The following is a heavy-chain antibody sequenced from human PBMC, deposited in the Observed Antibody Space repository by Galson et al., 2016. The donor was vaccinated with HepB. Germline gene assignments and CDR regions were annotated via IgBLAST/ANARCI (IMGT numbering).Heavy chain of an antibody. D-gene: IGHD3-10*01. V-gene: IGHV3-23*01. CDR3: AKERGSRITMVRGVLDAFDI. CDR1: GFTFSTYA. Sequence: SLRLSCAASGFTFSTYAMSWVRQAPGKGLEWVSGIRGRGGGIDYADSVKGRFTISRDNSKNTLYLQMSSLRAEDTAVYYCAKERGSRITMVRGVLDAFDIWGQGTIVTVSS. J-gene: IGHJ3*02. CDR2: IRGRGGGI.